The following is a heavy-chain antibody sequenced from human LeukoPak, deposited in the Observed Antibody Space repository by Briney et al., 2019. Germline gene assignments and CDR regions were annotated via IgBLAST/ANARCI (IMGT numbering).Heavy chain of an antibody. CDR2: ISSSSSTI. CDR1: GFTFSSYE. D-gene: IGHD4-17*01. J-gene: IGHJ5*02. Sequence: PGGSLRLSCAASGFTFSSYEMNWVRQAPGKGLEWVSYISSSSSTIYYADSVKGRFTISRDNAKNSLYLQMNSLRAEGTAVYYCARAGDHDPWGQGTLVTVSS. CDR3: ARAGDHDP. V-gene: IGHV3-48*01.